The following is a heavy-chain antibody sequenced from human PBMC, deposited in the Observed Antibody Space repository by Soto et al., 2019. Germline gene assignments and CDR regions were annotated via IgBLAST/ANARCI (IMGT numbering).Heavy chain of an antibody. CDR1: DGSISCGAYA. V-gene: IGHV4-30-2*01. D-gene: IGHD5-12*01. Sequence: TLCLSCAVSDGSISCGAYAWSGIPQPPGKGLEWLGYIYHSGSTYYNPSLKSRVAISVDRSKNQFSLKLSSVTAADTAVYYCARAYQWLRFKGFDYWGQGTLVTVSS. CDR3: ARAYQWLRFKGFDY. J-gene: IGHJ4*02. CDR2: IYHSGST.